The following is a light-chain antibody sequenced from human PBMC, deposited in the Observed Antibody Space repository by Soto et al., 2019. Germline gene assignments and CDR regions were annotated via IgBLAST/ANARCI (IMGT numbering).Light chain of an antibody. V-gene: IGKV2-30*02. CDR3: MQGTYRRT. CDR1: QSLVHSDGNTY. J-gene: IGKJ1*01. CDR2: RVS. Sequence: DIVVTQSPLSLPVTLGQPASISCRSSQSLVHSDGNTYLNWFQQRPGQSPRRLIYRVSNRDSGVPDRFSGSGSATDFTLKISRVEAEDVGVYYCMQGTYRRTFGQGTKVDIK.